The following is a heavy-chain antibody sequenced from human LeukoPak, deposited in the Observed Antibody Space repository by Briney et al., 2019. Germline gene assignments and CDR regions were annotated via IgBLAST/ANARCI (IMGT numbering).Heavy chain of an antibody. D-gene: IGHD6-19*01. CDR2: MNPNSGNT. CDR1: GYTFTSYD. CDR3: ATYSGGWYEPDF. J-gene: IGHJ4*02. V-gene: IGHV1-8*01. Sequence: ASVKVSCKASGYTFTSYDINWVRQATGQGLEWMGWMNPNSGNTGYAQKFQGRVTMTRNTSISTAYMELSSLRSEDTAVYYCATYSGGWYEPDFWGQGTLVTVSS.